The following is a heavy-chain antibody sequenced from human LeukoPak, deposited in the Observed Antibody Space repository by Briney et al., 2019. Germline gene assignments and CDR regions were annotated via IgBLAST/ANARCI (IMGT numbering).Heavy chain of an antibody. CDR2: IYYSGST. CDR3: ARVLYSSSWYWFVNYFDY. CDR1: GGSISSSSYY. J-gene: IGHJ4*02. V-gene: IGHV4-39*07. D-gene: IGHD6-13*01. Sequence: PSETLSLTCTVSGGSISSSSYYWGWIRQPPGKGLEWIGSIYYSGSTNYNPSLKSRVTISVDKSKNQFSLKLSSVTAADTAVYYCARVLYSSSWYWFVNYFDYWGQGTLVTVSS.